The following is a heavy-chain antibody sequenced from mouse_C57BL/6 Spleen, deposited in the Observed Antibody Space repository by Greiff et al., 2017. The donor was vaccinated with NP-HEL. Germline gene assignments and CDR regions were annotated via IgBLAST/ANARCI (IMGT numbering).Heavy chain of an antibody. D-gene: IGHD4-1*01. V-gene: IGHV1-42*01. CDR3: ARLGTDY. J-gene: IGHJ2*01. CDR2: INPSTGGT. Sequence: VQLQQSGPELVKPGASVKISCKASGYSFTGYYMNWVKQSPEKSLEWIGEINPSTGGTTYNQKFKAKATLTVDKSSSTAYMQLKGLTSEDSAVYYCARLGTDYWGQGTTLTVSS. CDR1: GYSFTGYY.